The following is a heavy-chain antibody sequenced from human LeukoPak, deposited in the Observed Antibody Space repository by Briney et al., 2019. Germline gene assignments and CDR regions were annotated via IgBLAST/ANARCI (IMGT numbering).Heavy chain of an antibody. CDR1: GGTFSRDA. J-gene: IGHJ3*02. CDR3: ARRHCTNGVCYDDRGAFDI. CDR2: IIPMFGTT. Sequence: SVKVSCKASGGTFSRDAICWVRQAPGQGLEWMGEIIPMFGTTNYAQKFQGRVTITADKSTSTAYMELSSLRSEETAVYFCARRHCTNGVCYDDRGAFDIWGQGTMVTVSS. D-gene: IGHD2-8*01. V-gene: IGHV1-69*06.